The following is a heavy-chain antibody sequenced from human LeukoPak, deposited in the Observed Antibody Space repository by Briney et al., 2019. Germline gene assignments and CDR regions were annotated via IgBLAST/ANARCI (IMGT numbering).Heavy chain of an antibody. CDR2: IYSGGNT. D-gene: IGHD1-26*01. CDR1: GFTVSTKY. CDR3: ARFIDSGSSNIDY. Sequence: GGSLRLSCTVSGFTVSTKYMSWVRQAPGKGLEWVSVIYSGGNTYYADPVKGRFTISRDNSKNTLYLQMNSLRAEDTAVYYCARFIDSGSSNIDYWGQGTLVTVSS. V-gene: IGHV3-66*01. J-gene: IGHJ4*02.